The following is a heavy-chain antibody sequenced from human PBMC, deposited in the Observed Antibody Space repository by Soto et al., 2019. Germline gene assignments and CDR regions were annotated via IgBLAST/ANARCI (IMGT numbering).Heavy chain of an antibody. CDR3: ARGFRGYSYAYGMDV. Sequence: GGSLRLSCAASGFTFSSYDMHWVRQATGKGLEWVSAIGTAGDPYYPGSVKGRFTTSRENAKNSLYLQMNSLRAGDTAVYYCARGFRGYSYAYGMDVWGQGTTVTVSS. D-gene: IGHD5-18*01. CDR2: IGTAGDP. CDR1: GFTFSSYD. J-gene: IGHJ6*02. V-gene: IGHV3-13*05.